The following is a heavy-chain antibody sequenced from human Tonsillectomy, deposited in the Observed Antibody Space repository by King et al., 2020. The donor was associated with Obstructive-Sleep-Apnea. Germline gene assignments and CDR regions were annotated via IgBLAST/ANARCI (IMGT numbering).Heavy chain of an antibody. CDR3: AKEMDNVVVVVAGFDY. D-gene: IGHD2-15*01. J-gene: IGHJ4*02. CDR1: GFTFSNYA. CDR2: SSSGGSST. Sequence: VQLVESGGGLVQPGGSLRLSCAASGFTFSNYAMSWVRQAPGRGLEWVSGSSSGGSSTSFADSVKGRFTISRDNSKNTLYLQMNSLRAEDTAVYYCAKEMDNVVVVVAGFDYWGQGTLVTVSS. V-gene: IGHV3-23*04.